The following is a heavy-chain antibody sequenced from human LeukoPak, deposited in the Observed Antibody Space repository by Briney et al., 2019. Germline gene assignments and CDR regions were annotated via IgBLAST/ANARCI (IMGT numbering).Heavy chain of an antibody. D-gene: IGHD3-10*01. CDR1: GLAFSSYA. J-gene: IGHJ4*02. V-gene: IGHV3-23*01. CDR3: AKDRGFIALYYFDY. CDR2: ISSGGGTT. Sequence: GGSLRLSCAGSGLAFSSYAMNWVRQAPGKGLEWVSGISSGGGTTYYADSVKGRFTISRDNSKNTLYLQMNSLRAEDTAVYYCAKDRGFIALYYFDYWGQGTLVTVSS.